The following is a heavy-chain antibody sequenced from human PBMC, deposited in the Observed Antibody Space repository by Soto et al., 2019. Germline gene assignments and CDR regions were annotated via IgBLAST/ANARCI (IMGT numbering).Heavy chain of an antibody. Sequence: SETLSLTCTVSGGSMSSYYWTWLRQSPGRGLEWIGYISYSGSTYYNPSLKSRVTISADTSKNQFSLRMSSMIAADTAVYYCARADPDASVGYWGQGTLVTVSS. V-gene: IGHV4-59*01. CDR3: ARADPDASVGY. D-gene: IGHD2-15*01. J-gene: IGHJ4*02. CDR2: ISYSGST. CDR1: GGSMSSYY.